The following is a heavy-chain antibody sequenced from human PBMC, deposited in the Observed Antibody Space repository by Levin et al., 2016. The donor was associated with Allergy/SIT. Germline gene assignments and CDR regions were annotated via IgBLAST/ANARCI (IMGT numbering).Heavy chain of an antibody. V-gene: IGHV4-59*01. CDR2: IYYTGST. D-gene: IGHD2-2*01. CDR3: ARAQVGGSGRFDP. Sequence: WIRQPPGKGLEWIGYIYYTGSTNYNPSLKGRVTISVDTSKNQFSLKLSSVTAADTAVYYCARAQVGGSGRFDPWGQGTLVTVSS. J-gene: IGHJ5*02.